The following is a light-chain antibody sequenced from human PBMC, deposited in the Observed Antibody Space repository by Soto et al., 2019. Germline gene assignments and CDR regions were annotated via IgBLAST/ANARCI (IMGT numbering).Light chain of an antibody. CDR2: TNN. CDR1: NSNIGSNT. CDR3: ATWDDSLNGWV. Sequence: QSVLIQPPSASGTPGQRVTIFCSGSNSNIGSNTVNWYQQLPQLAPKLLIYTNNQRPSGVPDRFSGSKSGTSASLAISGLQSEDEADYYCATWDDSLNGWVFGGGTKLTVL. V-gene: IGLV1-44*01. J-gene: IGLJ3*02.